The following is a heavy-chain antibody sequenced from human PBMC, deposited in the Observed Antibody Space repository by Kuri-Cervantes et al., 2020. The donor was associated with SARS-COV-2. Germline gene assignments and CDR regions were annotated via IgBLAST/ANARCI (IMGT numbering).Heavy chain of an antibody. D-gene: IGHD1-1*01. CDR3: ARGWYSNYWNGFQY. V-gene: IGHV4-34*01. CDR1: GGSFSGYY. Sequence: SQTLSLTCAVYGGSFSGYYWSWIRQPPGKGLEWIGEINHSGSTNYNSSLKSRVTISMDTSKNQFFLKLSSVTAADTAVYYCARGWYSNYWNGFQYWGQGTLVTVSS. J-gene: IGHJ1*01. CDR2: INHSGST.